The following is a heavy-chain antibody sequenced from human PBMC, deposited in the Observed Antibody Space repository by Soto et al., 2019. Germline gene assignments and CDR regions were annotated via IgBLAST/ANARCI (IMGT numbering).Heavy chain of an antibody. CDR2: MSSSGTTI. D-gene: IGHD5-12*01. Sequence: GGSLTLSCAASGVIFSDYYMSWIRQTPGKGLEWVSYMSSSGTTIDYADSVKGRFTMSRDITNTSLYLQMNSLSAEYTAVYYCARGKESSRYGYYYYPYGMDLWGQGTPVTV. J-gene: IGHJ6*02. CDR3: ARGKESSRYGYYYYPYGMDL. V-gene: IGHV3-11*01. CDR1: GVIFSDYY.